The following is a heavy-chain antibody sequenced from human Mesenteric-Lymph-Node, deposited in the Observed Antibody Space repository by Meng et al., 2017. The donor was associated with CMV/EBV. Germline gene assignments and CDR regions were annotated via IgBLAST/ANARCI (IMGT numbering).Heavy chain of an antibody. V-gene: IGHV3-23*01. J-gene: IGHJ4*02. CDR2: IRGSGGNT. CDR1: GFTFSNYA. D-gene: IGHD3-22*01. Sequence: SGFTFSNYAMNWVRQAPGKGLEWVSGIRGSGGNTYYADSVKGRFTISRDNSKNTLYLQMNSLRAEDTAIYYCVAGTRATYYDSSGFDYWGQGTLVTVSS. CDR3: VAGTRATYYDSSGFDY.